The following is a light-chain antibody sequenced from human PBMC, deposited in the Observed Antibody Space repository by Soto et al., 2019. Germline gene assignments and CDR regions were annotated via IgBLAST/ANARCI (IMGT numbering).Light chain of an antibody. CDR1: SSDVGLYDF. V-gene: IGLV2-14*01. CDR3: NSYTRFSAYV. Sequence: QSVLTQPASVSGSPGQSITISCTGASSDVGLYDFVSWYQQHPGKAPKLLIYEVTYRPSGVSSRFSGSKSGTTASLTISGLQAEDGADYYCNSYTRFSAYVFGSGTKVTVL. J-gene: IGLJ1*01. CDR2: EVT.